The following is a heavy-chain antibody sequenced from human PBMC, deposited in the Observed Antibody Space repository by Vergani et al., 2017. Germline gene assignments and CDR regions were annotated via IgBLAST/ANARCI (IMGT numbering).Heavy chain of an antibody. CDR3: AGHGGDIVVSLRWFDP. J-gene: IGHJ5*02. Sequence: QLRLQESGPGLVKPSETLSLTCTVSGGSISSSSYYWGWIRQPPGKGLEWIGSIYYSGSTYYNPSLKSRVTISVDTSKNQFSLKLSSVTAADTAVYSCAGHGGDIVVSLRWFDPWGQGTLVAVSS. CDR1: GGSISSSSYY. CDR2: IYYSGST. D-gene: IGHD2-21*01. V-gene: IGHV4-39*01.